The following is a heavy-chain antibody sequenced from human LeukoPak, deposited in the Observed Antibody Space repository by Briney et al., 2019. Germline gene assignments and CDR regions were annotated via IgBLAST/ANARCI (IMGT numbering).Heavy chain of an antibody. CDR2: INSDGSST. J-gene: IGHJ4*02. V-gene: IGHV3-74*01. CDR1: GFTFSGFW. CDR3: AGGLGGLDY. Sequence: GGSLRLSCAASGFTFSGFWMNWVRQAPGKGLVWVSRINSDGSSTSYADSVKGRFTISRDNAKNTLYLQMNSLRAEDTAVYYCAGGLGGLDYWGQGALVTVSS. D-gene: IGHD1-26*01.